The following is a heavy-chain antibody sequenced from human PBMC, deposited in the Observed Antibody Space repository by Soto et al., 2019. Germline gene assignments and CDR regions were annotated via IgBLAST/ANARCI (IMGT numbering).Heavy chain of an antibody. CDR1: GGTFSTHA. CDR2: IIPTLGTP. Sequence: QVQLVQSGAEVKKPGSSVKVSCKASGGTFSTHAISWVRQAPGQGLEWLGGIIPTLGTPNYAQKFEGRVTVTADEYTSTAYMELSRLTSEDTAVYYCARAAFRSGYYGYSSGMDDWGQGTAVNV. D-gene: IGHD3-3*01. CDR3: ARAAFRSGYYGYSSGMDD. V-gene: IGHV1-69*01. J-gene: IGHJ6*02.